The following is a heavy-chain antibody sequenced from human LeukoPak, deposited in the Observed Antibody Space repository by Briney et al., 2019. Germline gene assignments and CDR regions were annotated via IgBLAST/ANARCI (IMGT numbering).Heavy chain of an antibody. D-gene: IGHD6-19*01. CDR2: IGSISSAI. CDR1: GFTFSSYS. V-gene: IGHV3-48*04. J-gene: IGHJ4*02. Sequence: GGSLRLSCAASGFTFSSYSMNWVRQAPGKGLEWVSYIGSISSAIYYADSVKGRFTISRDNAKNSLYLQMNSLRAEDTAVYYCARHAPTSSAFDYWGQGTLVTVSS. CDR3: ARHAPTSSAFDY.